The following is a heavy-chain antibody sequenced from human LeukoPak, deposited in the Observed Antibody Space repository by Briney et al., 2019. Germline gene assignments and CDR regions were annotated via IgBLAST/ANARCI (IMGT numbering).Heavy chain of an antibody. Sequence: GGSLRLSCAASGFTFSSYAMSWVRQAPGKGLEWVSAISGSGGSTYYADSVKGRFTISRDNSKNTLYLQMNSLRAEVTAVYYCAKDGGYSYAYDAFDIWGQGTMVTVSS. CDR1: GFTFSSYA. J-gene: IGHJ3*02. CDR2: ISGSGGST. V-gene: IGHV3-23*01. D-gene: IGHD5-18*01. CDR3: AKDGGYSYAYDAFDI.